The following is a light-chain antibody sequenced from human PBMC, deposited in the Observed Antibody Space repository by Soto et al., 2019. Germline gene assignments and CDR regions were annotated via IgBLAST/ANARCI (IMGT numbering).Light chain of an antibody. CDR1: SSDVGAYNH. J-gene: IGLJ3*02. Sequence: QSALTQPASVSGSPGQSITISCTGTSSDVGAYNHVSWYQQHPGKVPKLMIYEVSHRPSGVSNRFSGSKSGNTASLTISGLQADDEADYYCSSFTSSSTLGVFGGGTKVTVL. CDR2: EVS. V-gene: IGLV2-14*01. CDR3: SSFTSSSTLGV.